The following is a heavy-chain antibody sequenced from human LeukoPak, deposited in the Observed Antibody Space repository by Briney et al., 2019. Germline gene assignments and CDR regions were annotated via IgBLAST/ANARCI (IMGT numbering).Heavy chain of an antibody. V-gene: IGHV1-2*02. D-gene: IGHD3-22*01. CDR1: GYTFTGYY. J-gene: IGHJ4*02. CDR2: INPNSGGT. Sequence: ASVKVSCKASGYTFTGYYMHWVRQAPGQGLEWMGWINPNSGGTNYAQKFQGRVTMTRDTSISTAYMELSRLRSDDTAVYYCARAKVDSSGYYYVDYFDYWGQGTLVTVSS. CDR3: ARAKVDSSGYYYVDYFDY.